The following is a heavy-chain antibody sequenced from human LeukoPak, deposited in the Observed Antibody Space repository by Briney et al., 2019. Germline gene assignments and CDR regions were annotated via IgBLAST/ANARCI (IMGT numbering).Heavy chain of an antibody. Sequence: AGGSLRLSCAASGFTFSSYGMHWVRQAPGKGLEWVAVIWYDGSNKYYADSVKGRFTISRDNSKNTLYLQMNSLRAEDTAVYYCARDWLSSSWYIVTAIPGYWGQGTLVTVSS. D-gene: IGHD6-13*01. J-gene: IGHJ4*02. CDR1: GFTFSSYG. CDR3: ARDWLSSSWYIVTAIPGY. CDR2: IWYDGSNK. V-gene: IGHV3-30*19.